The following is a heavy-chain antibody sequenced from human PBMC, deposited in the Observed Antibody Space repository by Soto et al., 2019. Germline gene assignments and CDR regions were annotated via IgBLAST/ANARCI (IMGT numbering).Heavy chain of an antibody. CDR2: ISSDGNNK. CDR3: ARGIAAAGTEYFEH. CDR1: GFTFSSYA. D-gene: IGHD6-13*01. Sequence: PWGSLRLSCAAPGFTFSSYAMHWVRQAPGKGLDWVAVISSDGNNKYYADSVKGRFTISRDNSKNTLYLQMNNLRAEDTAVYYCARGIAAAGTEYFEHWGQGTLVTVSS. J-gene: IGHJ1*01. V-gene: IGHV3-30-3*01.